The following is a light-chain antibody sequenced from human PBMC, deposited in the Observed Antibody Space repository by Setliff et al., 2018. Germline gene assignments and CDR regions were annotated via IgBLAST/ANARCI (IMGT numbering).Light chain of an antibody. CDR2: EVS. J-gene: IGLJ1*01. V-gene: IGLV2-14*01. CDR3: TSYTSTARV. CDR1: SSDVGAYNY. Sequence: QSVLTQPASVYGSPGQSITISCTGTSSDVGAYNYVSWYQQHPGKAPKLMIYEVSNRPSGVSNRFSGSKSGNTASLTISGLQAEDEADYYCTSYTSTARVFGTGTKVTVL.